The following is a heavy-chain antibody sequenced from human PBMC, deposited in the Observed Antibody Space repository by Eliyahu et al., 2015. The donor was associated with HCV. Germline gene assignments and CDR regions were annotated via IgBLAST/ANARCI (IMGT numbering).Heavy chain of an antibody. D-gene: IGHD2-2*01. J-gene: IGHJ6*02. CDR2: IIPIFGTA. Sequence: QVQLVQSGAEVKKPGSSVKVSCKASGGTFSSYAISWVRQAPGQGLEWMGGIIPIFGTANYAQKFQGRVTITADESTSTAYMELSSLRSEDTAVYYCAREVVPAARYYYYGMDVWGQGTTVTVSS. CDR3: AREVVPAARYYYYGMDV. V-gene: IGHV1-69*01. CDR1: GGTFSSYA.